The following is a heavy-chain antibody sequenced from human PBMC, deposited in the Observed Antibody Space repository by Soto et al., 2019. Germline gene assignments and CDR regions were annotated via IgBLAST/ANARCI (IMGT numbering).Heavy chain of an antibody. CDR1: GVSISSGGYS. D-gene: IGHD3-22*01. V-gene: IGHV4-30-2*01. CDR2: IYHSGST. CDR3: GGSGYYHNRGMDV. Sequence: PSETLSLTCAVSGVSISSGGYSWSWIRQPPGKGLEWIGYIYHSGSTYYNPSLKSRVTISVDRSKNQFSLKLSSVTAADTAVYYCGGSGYYHNRGMDVWGKGPTVTVPS. J-gene: IGHJ6*04.